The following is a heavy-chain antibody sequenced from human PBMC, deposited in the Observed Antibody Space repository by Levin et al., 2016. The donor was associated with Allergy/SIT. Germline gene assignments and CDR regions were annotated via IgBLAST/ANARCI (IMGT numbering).Heavy chain of an antibody. Sequence: SETLSLTCTVSGGSVSSGSYYWSWIRQPPGKGLEWIGYIYYSGSTNYNPSLKSRVTISVDTSKNQFSLKLSSVTAADTAVYYCARRAWGAVAGTADYYYYGMDVWGQGTTVTVSS. CDR2: IYYSGST. CDR1: GGSVSSGSYY. V-gene: IGHV4-61*01. J-gene: IGHJ6*02. CDR3: ARRAWGAVAGTADYYYYGMDV. D-gene: IGHD6-19*01.